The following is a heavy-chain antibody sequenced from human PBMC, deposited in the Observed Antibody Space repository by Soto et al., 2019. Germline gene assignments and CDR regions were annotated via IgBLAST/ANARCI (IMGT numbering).Heavy chain of an antibody. CDR2: INPNSGGT. CDR3: ATHSYYYDSSGSYSDH. Sequence: ASVRVSCKASGYTFTGYYMHWVRQAPGQGLEWMGWINPNSGGTNYAQKFQGRVTMTRDTSISTAYMELSRLRSDDTAVYYCATHSYYYDSSGSYSDHWGQGTLVTVXS. CDR1: GYTFTGYY. D-gene: IGHD3-22*01. J-gene: IGHJ4*02. V-gene: IGHV1-2*02.